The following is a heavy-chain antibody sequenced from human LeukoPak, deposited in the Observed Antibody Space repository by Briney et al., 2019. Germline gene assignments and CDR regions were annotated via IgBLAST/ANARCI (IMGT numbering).Heavy chain of an antibody. CDR3: ARESGDSGAFDI. V-gene: IGHV1-8*01. Sequence: ASVNVSCKASGYTFTSYDINWVRQATGQGLEWMGWMNPNSGNTGYAQKLQGRVTMTTDTSTSTAYMELRSLRSGDTAVYYCARESGDSGAFDIWGQGTMVTVSS. D-gene: IGHD3-10*01. CDR2: MNPNSGNT. CDR1: GYTFTSYD. J-gene: IGHJ3*02.